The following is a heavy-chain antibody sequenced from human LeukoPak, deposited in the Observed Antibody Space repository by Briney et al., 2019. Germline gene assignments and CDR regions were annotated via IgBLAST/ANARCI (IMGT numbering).Heavy chain of an antibody. CDR3: ARGLIYSSGWYDY. CDR1: GFTFSSYS. V-gene: IGHV3-21*01. D-gene: IGHD6-19*01. CDR2: ISSSSNYI. Sequence: GGSLRLSCAASGFTFSSYSMNWVRQAPGKGLEWVSSISSSSNYIYYADSVKGRFTISRDNAKNSLYLQMNSLRAEDTAVYYCARGLIYSSGWYDYWGQGTLVTVSS. J-gene: IGHJ4*02.